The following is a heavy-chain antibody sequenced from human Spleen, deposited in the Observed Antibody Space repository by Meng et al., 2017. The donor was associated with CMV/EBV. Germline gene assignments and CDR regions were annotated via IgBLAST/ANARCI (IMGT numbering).Heavy chain of an antibody. CDR1: GFTFSDYY. D-gene: IGHD6-13*01. CDR3: AKADHASSWYSLADY. Sequence: GESLKISCAASGFTFSDYYMSWIRQAPGKGLEWVSYISSSGSTIYYADSVKGRFTISRDNSKNTLHLQMNSLRVEDTAIYYCAKADHASSWYSLADYWGQGTLVTVSS. J-gene: IGHJ4*02. V-gene: IGHV3-11*01. CDR2: ISSSGSTI.